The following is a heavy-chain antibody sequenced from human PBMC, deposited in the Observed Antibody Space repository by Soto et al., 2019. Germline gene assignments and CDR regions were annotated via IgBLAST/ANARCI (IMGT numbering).Heavy chain of an antibody. J-gene: IGHJ3*01. CDR2: IRPSSGGT. V-gene: IGHV1-46*03. CDR1: GYTFTSYY. Sequence: QVQLVQSGAEVKKPGASVRVSCKASGYTFTSYYIHWVRQAPGHGPEWMGMIRPSSGGTDYAQKFQGRVTMTRDTSTSTVYMELSSLRSEDTAVYYCTRSIITTAGTDAFDLWGQGTLVTVSS. CDR3: TRSIITTAGTDAFDL. D-gene: IGHD6-13*01.